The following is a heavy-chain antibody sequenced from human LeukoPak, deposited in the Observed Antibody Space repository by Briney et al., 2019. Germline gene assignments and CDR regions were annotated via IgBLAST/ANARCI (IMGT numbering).Heavy chain of an antibody. CDR3: ARRAPSYYYGMDV. V-gene: IGHV4-59*08. J-gene: IGHJ6*02. CDR1: GGSIGSYY. CDR2: IYYSGST. Sequence: SENLSLTCTVSGGSIGSYYWSWIRQPPGKGLEWIGYIYYSGSTNYNPSLKSRVTISVDTSKNQFSLKLSSVTAADTAVYYCARRAPSYYYGMDVWGQGTTVTVSS.